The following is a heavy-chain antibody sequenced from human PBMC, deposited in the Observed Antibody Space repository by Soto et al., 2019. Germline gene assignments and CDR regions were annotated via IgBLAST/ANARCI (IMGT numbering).Heavy chain of an antibody. CDR3: AKEMIATTWADFFDY. Sequence: EVQLLESGGGLIQPGGSLRLSCGASGFTFSNYRMTWVRQAPGKGLEWVATISGSGERAFDADPVKGRFTIARDNSKNTLDLQMNSLSAADAAMYYCAKEMIATTWADFFDYWGQGTLVTVSS. CDR2: ISGSGERA. V-gene: IGHV3-23*01. CDR1: GFTFSNYR. J-gene: IGHJ4*02. D-gene: IGHD2-21*01.